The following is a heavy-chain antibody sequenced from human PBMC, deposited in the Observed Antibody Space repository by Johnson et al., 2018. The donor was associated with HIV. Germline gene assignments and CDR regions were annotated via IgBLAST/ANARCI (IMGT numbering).Heavy chain of an antibody. Sequence: QVQLVESGGGVVQPGRSLRLSCAASGFTFSSYAMHWVRQAPGKGLEWVAVISYDGTNKYYADSVKGRFTISRDNSKNTLYLQMNRLRAEDTAVYYCARLPSGYSRDGFNVWGQWTMVTLSS. CDR3: ARLPSGYSRDGFNV. D-gene: IGHD5-18*01. CDR1: GFTFSSYA. V-gene: IGHV3-30*04. CDR2: ISYDGTNK. J-gene: IGHJ3*01.